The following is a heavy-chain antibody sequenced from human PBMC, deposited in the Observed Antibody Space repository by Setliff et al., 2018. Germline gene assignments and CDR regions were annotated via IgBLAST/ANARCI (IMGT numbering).Heavy chain of an antibody. D-gene: IGHD4-4*01. CDR3: ATGPRDSRNYLTWLGS. CDR1: GITFKNAW. V-gene: IGHV3-15*01. Sequence: PGGSLRLSCSVSGITFKNAWMTWVRQAPGKGPEWVGRIKSSIEGATSDYGAPAKGRFTISRDDSKNTIFLQMNNLKIEDTGYYYCATGPRDSRNYLTWLGSWGQGTLVTVSS. CDR2: IKSSIEGATS. J-gene: IGHJ5*02.